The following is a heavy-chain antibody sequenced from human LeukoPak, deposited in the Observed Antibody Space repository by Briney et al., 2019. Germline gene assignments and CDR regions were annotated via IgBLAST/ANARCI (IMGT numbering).Heavy chain of an antibody. V-gene: IGHV3-30*02. CDR2: IGHDGRNK. CDR1: GFTFSSYG. Sequence: GGSLRLSCAASGFTFSSYGMHWVRQDPGRGLEWVVYIGHDGRNKFYTESLRGRFTISGDNSMKMAYLQMNSLRTEDTAIYFCAKDGDWTFDIWGQGTMVTVSS. CDR3: AKDGDWTFDI. J-gene: IGHJ3*02. D-gene: IGHD2-21*01.